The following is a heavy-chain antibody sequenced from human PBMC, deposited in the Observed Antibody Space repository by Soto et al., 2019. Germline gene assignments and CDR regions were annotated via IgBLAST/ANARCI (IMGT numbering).Heavy chain of an antibody. V-gene: IGHV3-33*01. Sequence: QAQLEESGGAVVPPGRSLRLSCAASGFTFRTYVMHWVRQAPGKGLEWVALIWYDGSNEFYADSVRGRFTISRDNSKNTVYLQMSGLRADDTAVYYYARYSTNFDLWGQGTLVTVSS. D-gene: IGHD5-18*01. CDR2: IWYDGSNE. CDR1: GFTFRTYV. CDR3: ARYSTNFDL. J-gene: IGHJ4*02.